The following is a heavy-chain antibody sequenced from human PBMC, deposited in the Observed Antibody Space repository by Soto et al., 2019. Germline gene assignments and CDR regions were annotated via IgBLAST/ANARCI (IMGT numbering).Heavy chain of an antibody. CDR1: GYTFTSYD. D-gene: IGHD3-10*01. J-gene: IGHJ4*02. V-gene: IGHV1-8*01. CDR3: ARDDEDGGYCDLGY. CDR2: MNPNSGNT. Sequence: GASVKVSCKASGYTFTSYDINWVRQATGQGLEWMGWMNPNSGNTGYAQKFQGRVTMTRNTSISTAYMELSSLRSEDTAIYYCARDDEDGGYCDLGYWGQGTLVTVSS.